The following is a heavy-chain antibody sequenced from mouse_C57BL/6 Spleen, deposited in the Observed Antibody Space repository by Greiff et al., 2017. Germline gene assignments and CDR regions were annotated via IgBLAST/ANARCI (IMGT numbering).Heavy chain of an antibody. Sequence: QVQLKQPGAELVMPGASVKLSCKASGYTFTSYWMHWVKQRPGQGLEWIGEIDPSDSYTNYNQKFKGKSTLTVDKSSSTAYMQLSSLTSEDSAVYYCAREWDYWGQGTTLTVSS. V-gene: IGHV1-69*01. CDR3: AREWDY. J-gene: IGHJ2*01. CDR2: IDPSDSYT. CDR1: GYTFTSYW.